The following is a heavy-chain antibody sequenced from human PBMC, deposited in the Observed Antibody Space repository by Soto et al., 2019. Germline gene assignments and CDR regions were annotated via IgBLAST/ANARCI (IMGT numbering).Heavy chain of an antibody. V-gene: IGHV4-39*01. CDR1: SAPVSSTTYT. J-gene: IGHJ4*02. D-gene: IGHD2-15*01. CDR2: VYYGGRS. Sequence: SETLSLTCTVSSAPVSSTTYTWGWIRQPPGKGLEWVASVYYGGRSYYNPSLNSRVTISVDTSKNQFSLKMTSVTAADTAVYYCARAAPRYCSGGSCYSVRDYWGQGTLVSVS. CDR3: ARAAPRYCSGGSCYSVRDY.